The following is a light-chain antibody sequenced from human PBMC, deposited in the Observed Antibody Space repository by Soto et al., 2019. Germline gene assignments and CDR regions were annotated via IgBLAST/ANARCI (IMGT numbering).Light chain of an antibody. CDR3: QQSYSTPRA. CDR2: AAS. J-gene: IGKJ3*01. V-gene: IGKV1-39*01. CDR1: QSISSD. Sequence: DIQMTQSPSSLSASVGDRVTITCRASQSISSDLNWYQQKPGKAPKLLIYAASSVQSGVSSRFSGSGSGTDFTLATSSLPPEDFATYYCQQSYSTPRAFGPGNKVDIK.